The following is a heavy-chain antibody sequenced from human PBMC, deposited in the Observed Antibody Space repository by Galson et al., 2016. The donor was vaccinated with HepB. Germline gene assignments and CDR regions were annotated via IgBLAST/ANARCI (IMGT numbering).Heavy chain of an antibody. J-gene: IGHJ4*02. Sequence: SETLSLTCAVSADSMSLTYWIWIRQPPGGGLEWIGDIRSTGIANYSPSLKSRVTISMDTSKRQFSLQLSSVTAADTAVYFCAKASIQTRSFYSWGQGTLVAVSS. CDR3: AKASIQTRSFYS. V-gene: IGHV4-59*12. D-gene: IGHD2-21*01. CDR1: ADSMSLTY. CDR2: IRSTGIA.